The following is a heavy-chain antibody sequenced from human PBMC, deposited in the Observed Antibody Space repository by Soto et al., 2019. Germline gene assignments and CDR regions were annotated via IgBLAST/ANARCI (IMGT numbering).Heavy chain of an antibody. CDR2: ISCSSSYI. D-gene: IGHD5-18*01. V-gene: IGHV3-21*01. J-gene: IGHJ5*02. Sequence: GGSLRLSFAASGFTFSRYSMNWVRQAPGKGLECVSSISCSSSYIYSADSVKGRFTISRDNAKNSLYLQMNSLRAEDTAVYYCARDRDSYGWFEPWGQGTMVTVSS. CDR1: GFTFSRYS. CDR3: ARDRDSYGWFEP.